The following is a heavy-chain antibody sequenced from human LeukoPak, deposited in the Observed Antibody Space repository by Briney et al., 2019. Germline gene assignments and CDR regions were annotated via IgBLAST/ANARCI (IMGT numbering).Heavy chain of an antibody. CDR1: GFTFDDYA. CDR3: ARSRIAANGEYDY. J-gene: IGHJ4*02. Sequence: GRSLRLSCAASGFTFDDYAMHWVRQAPGKGLEWVSGLSWNSASMGYADSVNGRFTISRDNAKNSLYLQMNSLGPEDSAFYYCARSRIAANGEYDYWGQGTLLTVSS. CDR2: LSWNSASM. V-gene: IGHV3-9*01. D-gene: IGHD6-6*01.